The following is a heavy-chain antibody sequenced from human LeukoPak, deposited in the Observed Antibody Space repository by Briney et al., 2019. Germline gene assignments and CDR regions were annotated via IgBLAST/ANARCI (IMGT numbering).Heavy chain of an antibody. J-gene: IGHJ4*02. Sequence: GSSVKVSCKASGGTFSSYAISWVRQAPGQGLEWMGRMNPNSGNTGYAQKFQGRVTMTRNTSISTAYMELSSLRSEDTAVYYCARGSVRGASIKPYWGQGTLVTVSS. CDR2: MNPNSGNT. CDR3: ARGSVRGASIKPY. D-gene: IGHD3-10*01. V-gene: IGHV1-8*02. CDR1: GGTFSSYA.